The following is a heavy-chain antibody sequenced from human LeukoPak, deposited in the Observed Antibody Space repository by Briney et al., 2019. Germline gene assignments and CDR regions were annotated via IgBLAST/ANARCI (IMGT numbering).Heavy chain of an antibody. CDR3: AKGVVIDKYYYYGMDV. J-gene: IGHJ6*02. D-gene: IGHD3-3*01. Sequence: GGSLRLSCAASGFTFSSYAMSWVRQAPGKGLEWVSSISGSGGSTYPADSEKGRFTISRDNSKKTLYLQMNSLRAEDTAEYYCAKGVVIDKYYYYGMDVWGQGTTVTVSS. V-gene: IGHV3-23*01. CDR2: ISGSGGST. CDR1: GFTFSSYA.